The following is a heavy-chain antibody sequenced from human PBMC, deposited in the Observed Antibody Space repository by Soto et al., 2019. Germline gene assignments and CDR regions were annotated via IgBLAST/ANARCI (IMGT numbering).Heavy chain of an antibody. V-gene: IGHV1-18*01. CDR1: GFIFTSYG. CDR2: ISVYNGYT. CDR3: ARDQVPYYYESRGPFDY. J-gene: IGHJ4*02. Sequence: ASVKVSCKASGFIFTSYGFSWVRQAPGQGLAWMGWISVYNGYTNFAQKFQGRFTMTTDTSTSTAYMELRSLRSDDTAVYYCARDQVPYYYESRGPFDYWGQGTLVTVSS. D-gene: IGHD3-22*01.